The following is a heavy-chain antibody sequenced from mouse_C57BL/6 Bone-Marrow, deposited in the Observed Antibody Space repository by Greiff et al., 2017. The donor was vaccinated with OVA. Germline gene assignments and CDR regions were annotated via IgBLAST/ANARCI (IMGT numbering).Heavy chain of an antibody. CDR2: IDPANGNT. D-gene: IGHD1-1*01. V-gene: IGHV14-3*01. CDR3: ARKGSSRDYFDY. J-gene: IGHJ2*01. CDR1: GFNIKNTY. Sequence: EVKLVESVAELVRPGASVKLSCTASGFNIKNTYMHWVKPRPEQGLAWICRIDPANGNTKDAPTFQGKATITADTYSNTAYLQLSSLTSEDTAIYYCARKGSSRDYFDYWGQGTTLTVSS.